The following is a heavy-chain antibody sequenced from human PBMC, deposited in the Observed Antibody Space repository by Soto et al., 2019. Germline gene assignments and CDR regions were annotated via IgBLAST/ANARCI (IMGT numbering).Heavy chain of an antibody. J-gene: IGHJ5*02. CDR3: ARSVFP. Sequence: QVQLQESGPGLVKPSQTLSLTCTVSGGSISTGGYYWNWIRQHPGKGLEWIGYIYYIGSTYYTPALKRRVTISVDTSKNQFSLKLSSVTAADTAVYYCARSVFPWGQGTLVTVSS. CDR1: GGSISTGGYY. V-gene: IGHV4-31*03. CDR2: IYYIGST.